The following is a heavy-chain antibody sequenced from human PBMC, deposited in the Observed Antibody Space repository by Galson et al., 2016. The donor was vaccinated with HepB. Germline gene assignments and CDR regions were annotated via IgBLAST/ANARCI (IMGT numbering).Heavy chain of an antibody. J-gene: IGHJ6*02. CDR1: GYNFATYW. CDR3: ARRGPAEEVYHYYGMDV. CDR2: IYPSDSDT. V-gene: IGHV5-51*01. Sequence: QSGAEVKKSGESLKISCKGSGYNFATYWIAWVRQMPGKGLEWMGIIYPSDSDTRYSPSFQGQVTISADKSISTAYLQWSSLKASDSAMYYCARRGPAEEVYHYYGMDVWGRGTTVTVSS.